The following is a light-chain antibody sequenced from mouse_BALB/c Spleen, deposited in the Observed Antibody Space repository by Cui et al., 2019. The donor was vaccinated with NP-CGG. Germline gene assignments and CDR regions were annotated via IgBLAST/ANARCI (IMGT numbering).Light chain of an antibody. CDR3: ALWYSNHWV. CDR1: TGAVTTSNY. Sequence: QAVVTQESVLTTSPGETVTLTCRSSTGAVTTSNYANWVQEKPDHLFTGLIGGINNRAPGAPARFSGSLIGDKAALTITGAQTEDEAIYFCALWYSNHWVFGGGTKLTVL. CDR2: GIN. V-gene: IGLV1*01. J-gene: IGLJ1*01.